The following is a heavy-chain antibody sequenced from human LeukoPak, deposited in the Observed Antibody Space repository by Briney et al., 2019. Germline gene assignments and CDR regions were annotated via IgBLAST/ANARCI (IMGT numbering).Heavy chain of an antibody. CDR1: GYTFTSYG. CDR2: ISAYNGNT. V-gene: IGHV1-18*01. Sequence: ASVKVSCKASGYTFTSYGISWVRQAPGQGLEWMGWISAYNGNTNYAQKFQGRVTMTRDTSISTAYMELSRLRSDDTAVYYCARDDAFDIWGQGTMVTVSS. CDR3: ARDDAFDI. J-gene: IGHJ3*02.